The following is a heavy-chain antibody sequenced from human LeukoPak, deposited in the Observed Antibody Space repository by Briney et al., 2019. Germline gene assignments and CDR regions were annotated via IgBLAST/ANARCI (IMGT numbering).Heavy chain of an antibody. CDR2: IYYSGST. Sequence: SETLSLTCTVSGGSISSSTYYWGWIRQPPGKGLEWIGSIYYSGSTYYNPSLKSRVTISVDTSKNQFSLKLSSVTAADTAVYYCARGSTAMVQDAFDIWGQGTMVTVSS. CDR3: ARGSTAMVQDAFDI. V-gene: IGHV4-39*01. J-gene: IGHJ3*02. CDR1: GGSISSSTYY. D-gene: IGHD5-18*01.